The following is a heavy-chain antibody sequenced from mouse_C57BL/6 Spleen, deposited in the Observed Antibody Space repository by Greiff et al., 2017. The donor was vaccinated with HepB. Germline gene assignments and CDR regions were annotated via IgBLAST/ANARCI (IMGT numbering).Heavy chain of an antibody. Sequence: EVQLVESGGGLVKPGGSLKLSCAASGFTFSSYAMSWVRQTPEKRLEWVATISDGGSYTYYPDNVKGRFTISRDNAKNNLYLQMSHLKSEDTAMYYCARYYDYDHWYFDVWGTGTTVTVSS. CDR2: ISDGGSYT. CDR1: GFTFSSYA. V-gene: IGHV5-4*01. D-gene: IGHD2-4*01. CDR3: ARYYDYDHWYFDV. J-gene: IGHJ1*03.